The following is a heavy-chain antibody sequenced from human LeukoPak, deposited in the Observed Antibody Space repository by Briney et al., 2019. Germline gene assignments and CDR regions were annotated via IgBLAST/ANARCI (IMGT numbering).Heavy chain of an antibody. CDR1: GFTFSSYG. V-gene: IGHV3-23*01. D-gene: IGHD3-22*01. Sequence: GGSLRLSCAASGFTFSSYGMTWVRQAPGKGLEWVSAISDNGGRTFYADSVKGRFTISRDNSRNTLFLQMNSLRADDTAVYYCAKDSYDTSIWGQETLVTVSS. CDR2: ISDNGGRT. CDR3: AKDSYDTSI. J-gene: IGHJ4*02.